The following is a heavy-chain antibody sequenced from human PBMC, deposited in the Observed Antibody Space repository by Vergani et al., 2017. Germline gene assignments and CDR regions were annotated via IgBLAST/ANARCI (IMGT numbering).Heavy chain of an antibody. J-gene: IGHJ6*04. D-gene: IGHD4-17*01. Sequence: QVQLQESGPGLVKPSQTLSLTCTVSGGSISSGDYYWSWIRQPPGKGLEWIGYIYYSGSTNYNPSLKSRVTISVDTSKNQFSLKLSSVTAADTAVYYCARVPTTVTTDEGLYYYYGMDVWGKGTMVTVSS. V-gene: IGHV4-61*08. CDR3: ARVPTTVTTDEGLYYYYGMDV. CDR1: GGSISSGDYY. CDR2: IYYSGST.